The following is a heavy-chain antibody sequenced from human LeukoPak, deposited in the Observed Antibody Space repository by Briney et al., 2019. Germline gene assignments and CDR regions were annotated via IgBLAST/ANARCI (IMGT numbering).Heavy chain of an antibody. CDR3: AKAFRIVGIGNPDDAFDV. Sequence: GGSLRLSCAASGFTFNKYAMNWVRQPPGKGLEWVSSIAGTGGSAYYADSVKGRFTLSRDNSENTLYLQLNSLRAEDSGIYYCAKAFRIVGIGNPDDAFDVWGQGTVVTVS. J-gene: IGHJ3*01. D-gene: IGHD1-26*01. CDR1: GFTFNKYA. V-gene: IGHV3-23*01. CDR2: IAGTGGSA.